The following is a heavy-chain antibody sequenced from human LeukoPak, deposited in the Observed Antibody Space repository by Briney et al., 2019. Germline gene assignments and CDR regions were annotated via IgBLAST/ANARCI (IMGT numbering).Heavy chain of an antibody. D-gene: IGHD5-18*01. V-gene: IGHV4-34*01. CDR3: ARDGYSYGRDYFDY. CDR2: INHSGST. CDR1: GGSFSGYY. J-gene: IGHJ4*02. Sequence: SGTLSLTCAVYGGSFSGYYWSWIRQPPGKGLEWIGEINHSGSTNYNPSLKSRVTISVDTSKNQFSLKLSSVTAADTAVYYCARDGYSYGRDYFDYWGQGTLVTVSS.